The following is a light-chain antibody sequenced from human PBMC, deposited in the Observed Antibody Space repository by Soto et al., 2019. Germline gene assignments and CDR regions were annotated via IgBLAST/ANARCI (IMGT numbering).Light chain of an antibody. J-gene: IGKJ1*01. CDR3: LQDYNYPRT. Sequence: IQMTQSPSSLSASVGDRVTITCRASQSIRNDLGWYQQRPGEAPKLLIYAASSLQSGVPSRFSGSGSATDLTITISSLQTEDFATYYCLQDYNYPRTFGQGTKV. V-gene: IGKV1-6*01. CDR1: QSIRND. CDR2: AAS.